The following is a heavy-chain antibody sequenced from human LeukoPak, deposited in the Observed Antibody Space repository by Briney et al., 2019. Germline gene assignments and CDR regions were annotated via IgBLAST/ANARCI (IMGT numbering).Heavy chain of an antibody. J-gene: IGHJ4*02. V-gene: IGHV3-23*01. CDR3: AKGPGRSGAYLYFDY. CDR1: GFTFSSYA. Sequence: GGSLRLSCAASGFTFSSYALNWVRQAPGKGLECVSAISGSGVSTYYSDSVKGRFTISRDNSKDTLYLQMNSLRAEDTAVYYCAKGPGRSGAYLYFDYWGQGTLVTVSS. D-gene: IGHD3-3*01. CDR2: ISGSGVST.